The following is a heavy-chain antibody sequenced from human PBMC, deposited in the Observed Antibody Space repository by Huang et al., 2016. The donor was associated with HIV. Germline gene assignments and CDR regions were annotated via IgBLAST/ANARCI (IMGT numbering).Heavy chain of an antibody. J-gene: IGHJ6*03. CDR1: GYTFTHYA. Sequence: QVQLAQSGSELKKPGASVKVSCKASGYTFTHYAINWVRQAPGQGLEWVGWINTNTGKPTYAQALTGRFVLSLDTSANTAYLQISSLKAEDTAVYYCARDRGLPGYYLFYYYMDVWGRGTTVTVSS. CDR3: ARDRGLPGYYLFYYYMDV. D-gene: IGHD3-3*01. CDR2: INTNTGKP. V-gene: IGHV7-4-1*02.